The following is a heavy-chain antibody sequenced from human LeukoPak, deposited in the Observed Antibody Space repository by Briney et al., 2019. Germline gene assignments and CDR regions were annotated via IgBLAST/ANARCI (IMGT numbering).Heavy chain of an antibody. CDR1: GGTFSSYA. J-gene: IGHJ4*02. V-gene: IGHV1-69*04. Sequence: GASVKVSCKASGGTFSSYAISWVRQAPGQGLEWMGRIIPILGIANYAQKFQGRVTITADKSTSTAYMELSSLRSEDTAVYYCATVLIDSSSPKVYFDYWGQGTLVTVSS. CDR2: IIPILGIA. CDR3: ATVLIDSSSPKVYFDY. D-gene: IGHD6-13*01.